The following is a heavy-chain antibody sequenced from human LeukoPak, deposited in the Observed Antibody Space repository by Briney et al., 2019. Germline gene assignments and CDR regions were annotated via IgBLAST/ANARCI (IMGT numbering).Heavy chain of an antibody. CDR3: TTDIKGGYRVVVVVAAPSYYYGMDV. CDR1: GFTFSNAW. D-gene: IGHD2-15*01. V-gene: IGHV3-15*01. Sequence: GGSLRLSCAASGFTFSNAWMSWVRQAPGKGLEWVGRIKSKTDGGTTDYAAPVKGRFTISRDDSKNTLYLQMNSLKTEDTAVYYCTTDIKGGYRVVVVVAAPSYYYGMDVWGQGTTVTVSS. CDR2: IKSKTDGGTT. J-gene: IGHJ6*02.